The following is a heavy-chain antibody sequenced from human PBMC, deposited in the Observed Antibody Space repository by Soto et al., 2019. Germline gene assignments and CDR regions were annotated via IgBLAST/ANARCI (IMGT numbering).Heavy chain of an antibody. D-gene: IGHD5-12*01. CDR2: IIPILGIA. Sequence: QVQLVQSGAEVKKPGSSVKVSCKASGGTFSSYTISWVRQAPGQGLEWMERIIPILGIATYAQKFQVRVTITADKSTSTAYMELSSLRSENTAVYYCARATRWADEHIGAAMPWGQGTLVTVSS. V-gene: IGHV1-69*02. CDR1: GGTFSSYT. CDR3: ARATRWADEHIGAAMP. J-gene: IGHJ4*02.